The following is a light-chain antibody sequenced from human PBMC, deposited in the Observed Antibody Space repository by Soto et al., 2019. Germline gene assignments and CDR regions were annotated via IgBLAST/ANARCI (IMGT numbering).Light chain of an antibody. V-gene: IGKV3-11*01. J-gene: IGKJ5*01. Sequence: ETVLTQSPATLSLSPGERATLSCRASQSVDRYLAWYQQKPGQAPRLLIYDASNRATGIPARFSGSGSGTDFTLTISSLEPEDFAVYYCQQRRNWPPITFGQGTRLEMK. CDR2: DAS. CDR1: QSVDRY. CDR3: QQRRNWPPIT.